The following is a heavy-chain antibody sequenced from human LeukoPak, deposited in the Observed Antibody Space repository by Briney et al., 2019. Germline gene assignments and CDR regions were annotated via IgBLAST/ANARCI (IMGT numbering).Heavy chain of an antibody. CDR3: AKAPLGIFDY. V-gene: IGHV3-30*02. CDR1: GFTVSDNY. D-gene: IGHD7-27*01. Sequence: PGGSLRLSCAASGFTVSDNYLSWVRQAPGKGLEWVAFIRYDGSNKYYADSVKGRFTISRDNSKNTLYLQMNSLRAEDTAVYYCAKAPLGIFDYWGQGTLVTVSS. J-gene: IGHJ4*02. CDR2: IRYDGSNK.